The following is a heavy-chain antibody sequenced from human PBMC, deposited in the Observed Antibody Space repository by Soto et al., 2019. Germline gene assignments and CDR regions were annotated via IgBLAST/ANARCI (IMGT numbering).Heavy chain of an antibody. Sequence: ASVKVSCKASGYTFTSDGISWVRQAPGQGLEWMGWISAYNGNTNYAQKLRGRVTMTTDTSTSTAYMELRSLRSDDTAVYYCARDQVAVARYYYYGMDVWGQGTTVTVSS. J-gene: IGHJ6*02. CDR1: GYTFTSDG. CDR2: ISAYNGNT. V-gene: IGHV1-18*01. D-gene: IGHD6-19*01. CDR3: ARDQVAVARYYYYGMDV.